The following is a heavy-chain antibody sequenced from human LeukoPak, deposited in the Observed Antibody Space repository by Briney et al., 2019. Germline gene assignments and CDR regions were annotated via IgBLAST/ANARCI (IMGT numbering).Heavy chain of an antibody. CDR2: IGGSVAET. CDR3: AKGTVGTYYFYYMDV. D-gene: IGHD6-13*01. CDR1: GFTFSKYA. Sequence: GGSPRLSCAASGFTFSKYAMTWVRQAPGKGLECVSAIGGSVAETYSADSVKGRFTISRGNSKNTLYLQMNSLRAEDTAIYYCAKGTVGTYYFYYMDVWGKGTTVTVSS. V-gene: IGHV3-23*01. J-gene: IGHJ6*03.